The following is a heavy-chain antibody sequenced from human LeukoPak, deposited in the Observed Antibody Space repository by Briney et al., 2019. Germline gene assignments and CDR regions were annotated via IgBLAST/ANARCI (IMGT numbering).Heavy chain of an antibody. CDR2: IKQDGNEK. J-gene: IGHJ4*02. CDR3: ATIEAVRFHY. V-gene: IGHV3-7*01. Sequence: PGGSLRLSCVDYGFTFSSHWMSWVRQAPGKGLEWVANIKQDGNEKYYADSVKGRFTISRDNAKNSVYLQMNSLRAEDTALYYCATIEAVRFHYWGQGTLVTVSS. CDR1: GFTFSSHW. D-gene: IGHD2/OR15-2a*01.